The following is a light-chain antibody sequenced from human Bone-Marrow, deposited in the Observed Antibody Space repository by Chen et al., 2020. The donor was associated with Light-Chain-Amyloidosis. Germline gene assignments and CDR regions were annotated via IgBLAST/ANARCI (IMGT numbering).Light chain of an antibody. Sequence: EMLLTQSPGTLSLSPGEGANLSCRASQTISSNYLTCYQQKFGQAPRLLIYGSSSRATGIPDRFTGSGSGTDFTLTINRLEPDDFAMYYCQQYGTSPLTFGGGTKVEIK. J-gene: IGKJ4*01. CDR1: QTISSNY. V-gene: IGKV3-20*01. CDR2: GSS. CDR3: QQYGTSPLT.